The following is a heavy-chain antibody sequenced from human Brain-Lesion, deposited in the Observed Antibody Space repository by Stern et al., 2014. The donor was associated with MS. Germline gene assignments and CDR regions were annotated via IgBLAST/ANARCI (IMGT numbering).Heavy chain of an antibody. CDR3: ARDITGSSAYFAY. CDR1: GFTFGDYA. Sequence: QVVQSGGDLVQPGRSLRLSCAAFGFTFGDYAMHWVRPAPGKGLERVAGISWNSGTIGYADSVKGRFTTSRDNAYSSLYLQMNSLRPEDTALYYCARDITGSSAYFAYWGQGTLVTVSS. D-gene: IGHD1-14*01. V-gene: IGHV3-9*01. CDR2: ISWNSGTI. J-gene: IGHJ4*02.